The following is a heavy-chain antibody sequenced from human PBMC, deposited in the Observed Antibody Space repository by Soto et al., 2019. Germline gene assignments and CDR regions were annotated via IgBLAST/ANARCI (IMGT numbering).Heavy chain of an antibody. CDR1: GAAISGFC. CDR3: VRDGTKTLRDWFDP. J-gene: IGHJ5*02. Sequence: SETLCHTCAVAGAAISGFCWSWNRKSAGKGLEWIGRIYATGTTDYNPSLKSRVMMSVDTSKKQFSLKLRSVTAADTAVYYCVRDGTKTLRDWFDPWGQGISVTVSS. D-gene: IGHD1-1*01. V-gene: IGHV4-4*07. CDR2: IYATGTT.